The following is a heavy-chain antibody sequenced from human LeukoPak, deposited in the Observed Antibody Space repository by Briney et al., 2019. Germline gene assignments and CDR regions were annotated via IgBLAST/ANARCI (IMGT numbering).Heavy chain of an antibody. J-gene: IGHJ3*02. CDR1: GGSISSYY. CDR3: ARNRDCSSTSCSGAFDI. Sequence: SETLSLTCTVSGGSISSYYWSWIRQPAGKGLEWIGRIYTSGSTNYNPSLKSRVTMSVDTSKNQFSLKLSSVTAADTAVYYCARNRDCSSTSCSGAFDIWGQGTMVTVSS. CDR2: IYTSGST. D-gene: IGHD2-2*01. V-gene: IGHV4-4*07.